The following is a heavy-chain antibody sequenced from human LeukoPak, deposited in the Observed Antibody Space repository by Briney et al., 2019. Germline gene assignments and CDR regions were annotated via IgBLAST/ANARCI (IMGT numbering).Heavy chain of an antibody. CDR2: IYWSGST. CDR1: GASISSSSYY. D-gene: IGHD2-2*01. CDR3: ARQYCSSTSCPATHDAFDI. J-gene: IGHJ3*02. V-gene: IGHV4-39*07. Sequence: SETLSLTCTVSGASISSSSYYWGWIRQPPGKGLEWIGSIYWSGSTYYNPSLKSRVTISVDTSKNQFSLKLSSVTAADTAVYYCARQYCSSTSCPATHDAFDIWGQGTMVTVSS.